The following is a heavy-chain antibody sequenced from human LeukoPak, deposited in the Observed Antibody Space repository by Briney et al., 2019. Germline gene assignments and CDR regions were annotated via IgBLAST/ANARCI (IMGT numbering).Heavy chain of an antibody. Sequence: SETLSVTCTGSGDSISSYYWSWIRQPPGKGLEWIGYIYYSGSTNYNPSLKSRVTISVDTSKNQFSLKLSSVTAADTAVYYCAKVREPRNLAFDIWGQGTMVTVSS. CDR3: AKVREPRNLAFDI. CDR1: GDSISSYY. CDR2: IYYSGST. D-gene: IGHD1-14*01. V-gene: IGHV4-59*01. J-gene: IGHJ3*02.